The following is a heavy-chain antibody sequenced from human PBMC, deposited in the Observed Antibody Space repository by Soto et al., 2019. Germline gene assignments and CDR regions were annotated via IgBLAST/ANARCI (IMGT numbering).Heavy chain of an antibody. Sequence: PGGSLRLSCAASGFTFSNAWMNWVRQAPGKGLEWVGRIKSKTDGGTTDYAAPVKGRFTISRDDSKNTLYLQMNSLKTEDTAVYYFTTGGSIAAAGYGMDVWGQGTTVTVSS. CDR1: GFTFSNAW. CDR3: TTGGSIAAAGYGMDV. V-gene: IGHV3-15*07. D-gene: IGHD6-13*01. CDR2: IKSKTDGGTT. J-gene: IGHJ6*02.